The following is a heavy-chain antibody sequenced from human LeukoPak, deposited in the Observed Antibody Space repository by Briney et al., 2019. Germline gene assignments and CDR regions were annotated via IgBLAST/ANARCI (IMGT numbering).Heavy chain of an antibody. Sequence: ASVTVSCKASGYTFTSYDINWVRQAAGQGLEWMGWMNPNTANTGYAQKFRGRVTMTTDTSTSTAYMELRSLRSDDTAVYYCARSPYYYDSSGQMAWFDPWGQGTLVTVSS. CDR2: MNPNTANT. CDR1: GYTFTSYD. CDR3: ARSPYYYDSSGQMAWFDP. D-gene: IGHD3-22*01. V-gene: IGHV1-8*01. J-gene: IGHJ5*02.